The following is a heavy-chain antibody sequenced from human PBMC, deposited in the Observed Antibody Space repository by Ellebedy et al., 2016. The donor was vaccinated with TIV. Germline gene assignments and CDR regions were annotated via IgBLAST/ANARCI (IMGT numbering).Heavy chain of an antibody. CDR3: ARGLVRGVIGY. CDR2: IYYSGST. D-gene: IGHD3-10*01. V-gene: IGHV4-31*03. CDR1: GGSISSGGYY. Sequence: SETLSLXXTVSGGSISSGGYYWSWIRQHPGKGLEWIGYIYYSGSTYYNPSLKSRVTISVDTSKNQFSLKLSSVTAADTAVYYCARGLVRGVIGYWGQGTLVTVSS. J-gene: IGHJ4*02.